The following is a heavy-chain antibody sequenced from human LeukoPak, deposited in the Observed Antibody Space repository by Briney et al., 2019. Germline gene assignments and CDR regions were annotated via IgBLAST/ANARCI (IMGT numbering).Heavy chain of an antibody. CDR3: ARDAYCGGDCFGALDY. Sequence: GGSLRLSCAASGFTVSSNYMSWVRQAPGKGLEWVSVIYSGGSTYYADSVKGRFTISRDNSKNTLYLQMNSLRAEDTAVYYCARDAYCGGDCFGALDYWGQGTLVTVSS. J-gene: IGHJ4*02. V-gene: IGHV3-53*01. CDR1: GFTVSSNY. D-gene: IGHD2-21*02. CDR2: IYSGGST.